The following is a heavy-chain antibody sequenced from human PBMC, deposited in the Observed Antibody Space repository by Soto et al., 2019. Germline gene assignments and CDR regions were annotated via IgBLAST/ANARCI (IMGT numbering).Heavy chain of an antibody. D-gene: IGHD3-22*01. CDR2: IKHDGTEK. V-gene: IGHV3-7*03. CDR1: GLSLRSYW. Sequence: GGSLRLCCAASGLSLRSYWMNWVRQAPGKGLEWVANIKHDGTEKYYVDSVKGRFTISRDDAKNSLYLQMNSLRAEDTAVYYCARTNVYDHWGRGTLVTVSS. J-gene: IGHJ4*02. CDR3: ARTNVYDH.